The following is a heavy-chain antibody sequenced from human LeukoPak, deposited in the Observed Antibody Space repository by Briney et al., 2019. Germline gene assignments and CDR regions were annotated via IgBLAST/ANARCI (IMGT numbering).Heavy chain of an antibody. CDR1: GGSIRSGSYY. J-gene: IGHJ4*02. CDR2: IHAGGST. D-gene: IGHD3-22*01. Sequence: SETLSLTCTVSGGSIRSGSYYWSWIRQPAGKGLEWIGRIHAGGSTNYNPSLKSRVTISADTSKNQFSLKLSSVTAADTAVYYCARGLYYYDSGGYYSFFDYWGQGTLVTVSS. CDR3: ARGLYYYDSGGYYSFFDY. V-gene: IGHV4-61*02.